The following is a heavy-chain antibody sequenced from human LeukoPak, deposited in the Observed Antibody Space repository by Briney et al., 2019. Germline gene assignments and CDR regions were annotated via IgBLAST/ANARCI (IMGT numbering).Heavy chain of an antibody. D-gene: IGHD1-26*01. Sequence: ASVKVSCKASGYTFTSYDINWVRQATGQGPEWMGWMNPNSGNTGYAQKFQGRVTMTRNTSISTAYMELSSLRSEDTAVYYCARTGSGSYYFDYWGQGTLVTVSS. V-gene: IGHV1-8*01. CDR2: MNPNSGNT. CDR1: GYTFTSYD. CDR3: ARTGSGSYYFDY. J-gene: IGHJ4*02.